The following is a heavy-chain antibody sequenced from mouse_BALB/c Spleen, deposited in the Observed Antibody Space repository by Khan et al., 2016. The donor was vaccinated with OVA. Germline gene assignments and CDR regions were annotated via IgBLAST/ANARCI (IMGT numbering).Heavy chain of an antibody. Sequence: QIQLVQSGPELKKPGETVKISCKASGYIFTNYGMNWVKQSPGKDLKWMGWINTYTGEPTYADDFKGRFAFSLETSASAAFLQISNLKNEDMATYFCAVYRFDVGFAYWGQGTLVTVSA. J-gene: IGHJ3*01. V-gene: IGHV9-1*02. CDR2: INTYTGEP. CDR3: AVYRFDVGFAY. D-gene: IGHD2-14*01. CDR1: GYIFTNYG.